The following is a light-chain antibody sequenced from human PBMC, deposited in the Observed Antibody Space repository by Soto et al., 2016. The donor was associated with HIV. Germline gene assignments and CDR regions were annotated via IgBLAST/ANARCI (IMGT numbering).Light chain of an antibody. CDR1: NIGRKS. CDR2: DDS. Sequence: SYELTQPPSVSAAPGQTATITCAGNNIGRKSVHWYQVKPGQAPVLAVYDDSDRPSGIPERFSGSNSGNTATLTISRVEVGDEADYYCQVWDSTSDHSGVFGGGTKLTVL. J-gene: IGLJ2*01. V-gene: IGLV3-21*02. CDR3: QVWDSTSDHSGV.